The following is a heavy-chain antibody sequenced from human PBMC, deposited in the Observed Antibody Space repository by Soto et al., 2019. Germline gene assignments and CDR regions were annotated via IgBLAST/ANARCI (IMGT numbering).Heavy chain of an antibody. CDR2: INHSGST. J-gene: IGHJ5*02. CDR1: GGSFSGYY. D-gene: IGHD3-3*01. Sequence: SWTLALTCAVYGGSFSGYYWSWIRQPPGMGLEWIGEINHSGSTNYNPSLKSRVTISVDTSKNQLSLKLSSVTAADTAMYFFEGHPGGPRIWLAPCGPGTLVTGSS. CDR3: EGHPGGPRIWLAP. V-gene: IGHV4-34*03.